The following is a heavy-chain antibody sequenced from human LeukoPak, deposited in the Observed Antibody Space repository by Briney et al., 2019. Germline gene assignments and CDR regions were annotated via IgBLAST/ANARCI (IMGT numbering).Heavy chain of an antibody. V-gene: IGHV3-30*18. CDR2: VSYDGSNK. J-gene: IGHJ6*03. CDR3: AKVDYGDYPYYYFYMDV. CDR1: GFTFNKYD. D-gene: IGHD4-17*01. Sequence: GGSLRLSCAASGFTFNKYDIHWVRQAPGKGLAWLAVVSYDGSNKYYADSVKGRFTVSRDNSQNTLYLQMHSLKTEDTAVYYCAKVDYGDYPYYYFYMDVWGKGTAVTVSS.